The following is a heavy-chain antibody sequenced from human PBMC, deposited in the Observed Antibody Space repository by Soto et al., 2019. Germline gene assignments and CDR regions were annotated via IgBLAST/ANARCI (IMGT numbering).Heavy chain of an antibody. CDR3: ARTDAYNSSFFDS. J-gene: IGHJ4*02. CDR1: GDSVNSAY. V-gene: IGHV4-31*03. CDR2: IYHTGRT. D-gene: IGHD6-6*01. Sequence: QVQLQEMGPGLVKPSQTLTITCTVSGDSVNSAYWSWIRQLPGKGLEWMGNIYHTGRTFYNPSLKSRLAISIDTSQPLFSLKLRSVTASDTAVYYCARTDAYNSSFFDSWGQGTVVTVSS.